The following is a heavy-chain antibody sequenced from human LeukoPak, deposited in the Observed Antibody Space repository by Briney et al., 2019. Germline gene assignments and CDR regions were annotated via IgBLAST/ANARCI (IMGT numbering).Heavy chain of an antibody. Sequence: GGSLRLSCAPSGFTFSYYWMSWVRQAPGKGLEWVANIKQDGGETYYVDSVKGRFTISRDNAKSSLYLQMNSPRAEDTAVYYCARDFVRYLTINGMDVWGQGTTVTVSS. D-gene: IGHD3-9*01. CDR3: ARDFVRYLTINGMDV. V-gene: IGHV3-7*01. CDR1: GFTFSYYW. CDR2: IKQDGGET. J-gene: IGHJ6*02.